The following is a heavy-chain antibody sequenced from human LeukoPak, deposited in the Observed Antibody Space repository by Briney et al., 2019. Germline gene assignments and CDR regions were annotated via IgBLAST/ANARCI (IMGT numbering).Heavy chain of an antibody. D-gene: IGHD6-19*01. Sequence: PSETLSLTCAVYGGSFSGYYWSWIRQPPGKGLEWIGYIYYSGSTNYNPSLKSRVTISVDTSKNQFSLKLSSVTAADTAVYYCARAGYSSGWYLDYWGQGTLVTASS. V-gene: IGHV4-59*01. CDR2: IYYSGST. J-gene: IGHJ4*02. CDR1: GGSFSGYY. CDR3: ARAGYSSGWYLDY.